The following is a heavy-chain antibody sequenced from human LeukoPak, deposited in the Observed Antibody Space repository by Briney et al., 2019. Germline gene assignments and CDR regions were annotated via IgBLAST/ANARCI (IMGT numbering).Heavy chain of an antibody. J-gene: IGHJ4*02. V-gene: IGHV3-21*01. CDR3: ARDGYYGSGIYFDY. CDR1: GFTFSSYS. D-gene: IGHD3-10*01. CDR2: ISSSSSYI. Sequence: GGSLRLSCAASGFTFSSYSMNRVRQAPGKGLEWVSSISSSSSYIYYADTVKGRFTISRDNAKNPLYLQMNSLRAEDTAVYYCARDGYYGSGIYFDYWGQGTLVTVSS.